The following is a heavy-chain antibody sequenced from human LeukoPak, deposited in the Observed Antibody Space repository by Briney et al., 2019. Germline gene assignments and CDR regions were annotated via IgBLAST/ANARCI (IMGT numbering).Heavy chain of an antibody. V-gene: IGHV4/OR15-8*02. J-gene: IGHJ4*02. CDR2: ISLSGQT. Sequence: PSETLSLTCGVSGGSIRSTNWWSWVRQPPGQGLEWIGEISLSGQTNFNPSLYGRVTMSLDESRNQLSLKLTSVTAADTAIYYCSTESGACCPFGYWGQGTLVIVPP. CDR1: GGSIRSTNW. CDR3: STESGACCPFGY. D-gene: IGHD2-21*02.